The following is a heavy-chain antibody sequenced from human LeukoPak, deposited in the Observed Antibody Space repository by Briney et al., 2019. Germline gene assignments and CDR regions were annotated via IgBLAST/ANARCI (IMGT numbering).Heavy chain of an antibody. D-gene: IGHD4-17*01. V-gene: IGHV4-59*01. Sequence: SETLSLTCAVYGGSFSSYYWSWIRQPPGKGLEWIGYIYYSGSTNYNPSLKSRVTISVDTSKNQFSLKLSSVTAADTAVYYCARGPYGDYNWFDPWGQGTLVTVSP. J-gene: IGHJ5*02. CDR2: IYYSGST. CDR1: GGSFSSYY. CDR3: ARGPYGDYNWFDP.